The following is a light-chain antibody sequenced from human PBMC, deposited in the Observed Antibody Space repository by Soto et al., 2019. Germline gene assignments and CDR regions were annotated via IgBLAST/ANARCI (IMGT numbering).Light chain of an antibody. CDR3: QQYNNWPPIT. Sequence: EIVMPPSPATLSVSPGERDNLSCMASQSVSSKLAWYQQKPGQAPRLLIYGASTRATGIPARFSGSGSGTEFTLTISSLQSEDFAVYYCQQYNNWPPITFGQGTRLEIK. CDR1: QSVSSK. J-gene: IGKJ5*01. CDR2: GAS. V-gene: IGKV3-15*01.